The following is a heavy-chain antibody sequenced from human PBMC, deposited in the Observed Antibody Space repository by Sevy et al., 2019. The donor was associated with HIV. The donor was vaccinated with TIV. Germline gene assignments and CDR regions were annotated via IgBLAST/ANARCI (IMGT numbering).Heavy chain of an antibody. D-gene: IGHD2-21*01. J-gene: IGHJ4*02. V-gene: IGHV3-11*06. CDR2: ISSGNTYT. CDR1: GLIFSDYY. CDR3: ARVRVIASAPYYFDY. Sequence: GGSLRLSCAASGLIFSDYYMGWVRQAPGKGLEWVADISSGNTYTNYADSVKGRFTISRDNAKKSLYLQMNTLRAEDTAVYSCARVRVIASAPYYFDYWGQGALVTVSS.